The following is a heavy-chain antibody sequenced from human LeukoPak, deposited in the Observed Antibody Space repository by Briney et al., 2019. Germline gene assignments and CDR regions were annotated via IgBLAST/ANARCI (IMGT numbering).Heavy chain of an antibody. V-gene: IGHV1-2*06. J-gene: IGHJ4*02. Sequence: ASVKVSCKASGYTFTRYYMHWVRQAPGQRLEWMGRINPNSGGTNYAQKFQGRVTITRDTSISTAYMELSRLRSDDTAVYYCARSYDSLTGYSPDFDYWGQGTLVTVSS. CDR2: INPNSGGT. CDR1: GYTFTRYY. CDR3: ARSYDSLTGYSPDFDY. D-gene: IGHD3-9*01.